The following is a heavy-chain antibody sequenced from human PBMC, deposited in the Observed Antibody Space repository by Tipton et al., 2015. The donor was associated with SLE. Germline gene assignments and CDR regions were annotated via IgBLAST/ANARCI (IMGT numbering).Heavy chain of an antibody. CDR2: VFYTGET. Sequence: TLSLTCTVSGGSIFSHYWSWIRQTPERGLEWIGYVFYTGETYYAPSLKNRVTISADTSRGQVSLNLRSVTAADTAVYYCARGLRADSTSHFDHWGPGTLVTVSS. CDR3: ARGLRADSTSHFDH. CDR1: GGSIFSHY. D-gene: IGHD6-13*01. V-gene: IGHV4-59*11. J-gene: IGHJ4*02.